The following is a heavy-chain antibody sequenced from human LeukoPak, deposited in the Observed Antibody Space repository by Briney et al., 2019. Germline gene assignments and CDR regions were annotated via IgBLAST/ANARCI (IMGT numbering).Heavy chain of an antibody. D-gene: IGHD2/OR15-2a*01. V-gene: IGHV3-48*01. J-gene: IGHJ4*02. CDR2: ISSSGSTK. CDR1: GITFSSYS. CDR3: ARGGLSIMGY. Sequence: GGSLRLSCGASGITFSSYSMSWVRQAPGKGLEWVSYISSSGSTKYYADSVKGRFTISRDNARNSLYLQMNSLRAEDTAVYFCARGGLSIMGYWGQGTLVTVSS.